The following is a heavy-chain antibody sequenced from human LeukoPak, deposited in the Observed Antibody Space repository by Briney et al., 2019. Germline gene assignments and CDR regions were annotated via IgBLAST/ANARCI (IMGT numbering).Heavy chain of an antibody. CDR3: AKSGYNRFDY. CDR1: GFTFSSYA. V-gene: IGHV3-23*01. Sequence: GGSLRLSCAASGFTFSSYAMSWVRQAPGKGPEWVSAISGSGGSTYYADSVKGRFTISRDNSKNTLYLQMNSLRAGDTAVYYCAKSGYNRFDYWGQGTLVTVSS. D-gene: IGHD5-24*01. J-gene: IGHJ4*02. CDR2: ISGSGGST.